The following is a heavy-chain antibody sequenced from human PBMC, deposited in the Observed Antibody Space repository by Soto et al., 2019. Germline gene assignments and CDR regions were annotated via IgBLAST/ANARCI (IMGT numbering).Heavy chain of an antibody. CDR3: AKDSGYSGYAFGSFDY. J-gene: IGHJ4*02. CDR2: ISGSGGST. V-gene: IGHV3-23*01. Sequence: EVQLLESGGGLVQPGGSLRLSCAASGFTFSSYAMSWVRQAPGKGLEWVSAISGSGGSTYYADSVKGRFTISRDNSKNTLYLQMNSLIAEDTAVYYCAKDSGYSGYAFGSFDYWGQGTLVTVSS. CDR1: GFTFSSYA. D-gene: IGHD5-12*01.